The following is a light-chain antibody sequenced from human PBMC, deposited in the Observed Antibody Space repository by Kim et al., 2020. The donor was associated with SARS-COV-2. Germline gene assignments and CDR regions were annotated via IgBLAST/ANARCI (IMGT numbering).Light chain of an antibody. V-gene: IGKV3-15*01. Sequence: VSTRERATLSCTTSQSLSNNLAWYQQKPGQPPRLLIYDASTRATGTPARLSGSGSGTEFTLTISSLQSEDLEVYYCQQYSNWPRTFGQGTKVDIK. CDR2: DAS. J-gene: IGKJ1*01. CDR3: QQYSNWPRT. CDR1: QSLSNN.